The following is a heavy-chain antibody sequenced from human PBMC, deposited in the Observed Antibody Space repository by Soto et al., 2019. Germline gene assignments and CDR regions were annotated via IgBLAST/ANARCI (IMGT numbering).Heavy chain of an antibody. D-gene: IGHD3-3*01. V-gene: IGHV3-33*08. CDR2: IWYDGSNK. J-gene: IGHJ4*02. Sequence: LRLSCAASGFTFSNYGMHWVRQAPGKGLEWVAVIWYDGSNKYYADSVKGRFTISRDNSKNTLYLQMSSLRAEDTAVYYCARDGEGSGYSPFDYWGQGTLVTVS. CDR1: GFTFSNYG. CDR3: ARDGEGSGYSPFDY.